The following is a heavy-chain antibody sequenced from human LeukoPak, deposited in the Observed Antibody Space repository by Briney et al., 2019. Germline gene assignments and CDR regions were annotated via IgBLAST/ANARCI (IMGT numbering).Heavy chain of an antibody. CDR2: IYPGDSDT. CDR1: GYSFTSYW. D-gene: IGHD2-15*01. V-gene: IGHV5-51*01. CDR3: ARADCSGGSCYSFDY. Sequence: PGESLKISCKGSGYSFTSYWIGGVRQMPGKGLEWKGIIYPGDSDTRYSPSVQGQVTIGADKSISTAYLQWSSLKASDTAMYYCARADCSGGSCYSFDYWGQGTLVTVSS. J-gene: IGHJ4*02.